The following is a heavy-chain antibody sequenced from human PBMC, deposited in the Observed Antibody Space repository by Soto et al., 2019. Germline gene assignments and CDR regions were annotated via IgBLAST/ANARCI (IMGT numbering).Heavy chain of an antibody. CDR3: ARIRDYYLFVDY. J-gene: IGHJ4*02. D-gene: IGHD3-10*01. V-gene: IGHV4-31*03. CDR2: IYSNVRT. CDR1: GFSIYSGFYC. Sequence: PSETLSLTCTVSGFSIYSGFYCWTCIRQHPGKGLEWIGYIYSNVRTDYNPSLKNRLTMSLDTSKNQFSLRLTSVTAADTAEYYCARIRDYYLFVDYWGLGTLVTVSS.